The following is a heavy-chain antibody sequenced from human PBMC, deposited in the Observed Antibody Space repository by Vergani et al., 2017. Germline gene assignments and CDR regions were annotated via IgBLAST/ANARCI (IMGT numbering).Heavy chain of an antibody. CDR2: ISYDGSNK. D-gene: IGHD3-22*01. CDR3: ATVYNTYYYDSSGYGGAFDI. CDR1: GFTFSSYG. Sequence: QVQLVESGGGVVQPGRSLRLSCAASGFTFSSYGMHWVRQAPGKGLEWVAVISYDGSNKYYADSVKGRFTISRDNSKNTLYLQMNSLRAEDTAVYYCATVYNTYYYDSSGYGGAFDIWGQGTMVTVSS. J-gene: IGHJ3*02. V-gene: IGHV3-30*03.